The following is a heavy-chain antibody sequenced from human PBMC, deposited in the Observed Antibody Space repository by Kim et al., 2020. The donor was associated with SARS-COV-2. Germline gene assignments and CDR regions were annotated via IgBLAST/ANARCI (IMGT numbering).Heavy chain of an antibody. CDR2: ISGDGGST. CDR1: GFTFDDYA. Sequence: GGSLRLSCAASGFTFDDYAMHWVRQAPGKGLEWVSLISGDGGSTYYADSVKGRFTISRDNSKNSLYLQMNSLRTEDTALYYCAKDISWIAAPSTHYYYGMDVRGKGTSVTVSS. D-gene: IGHD6-6*01. J-gene: IGHJ6*04. CDR3: AKDISWIAAPSTHYYYGMDV. V-gene: IGHV3-43*02.